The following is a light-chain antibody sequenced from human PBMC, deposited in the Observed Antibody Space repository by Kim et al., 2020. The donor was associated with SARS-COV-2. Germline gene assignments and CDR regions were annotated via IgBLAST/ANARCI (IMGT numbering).Light chain of an antibody. CDR1: QSVSSSY. V-gene: IGKV3-20*01. Sequence: LAPGERATLSCRASQSVSSSYLAWYQQKPGQAPRLLIYGASSRATGIPDRFSGSGSGTDFTLIISRLEPEDFAVYYCQQYGSSPRTFGQGTKLEI. CDR3: QQYGSSPRT. J-gene: IGKJ2*01. CDR2: GAS.